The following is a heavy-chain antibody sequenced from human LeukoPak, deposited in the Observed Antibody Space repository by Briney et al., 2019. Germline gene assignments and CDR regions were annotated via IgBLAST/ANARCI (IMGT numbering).Heavy chain of an antibody. CDR1: GFTFSSYA. D-gene: IGHD3-22*01. J-gene: IGHJ3*02. V-gene: IGHV3-23*01. CDR2: ISGSGGST. Sequence: GGSLRLSCAASGFTFSSYAMSWVRQAPGKGLEWVSAISGSGGSTYYADSVKGRFTISRGNSKNTLYLQMNSLRAEDTAVYYCAKGVSTYYYDSSGYLDAFDIWGQGTMVTVSS. CDR3: AKGVSTYYYDSSGYLDAFDI.